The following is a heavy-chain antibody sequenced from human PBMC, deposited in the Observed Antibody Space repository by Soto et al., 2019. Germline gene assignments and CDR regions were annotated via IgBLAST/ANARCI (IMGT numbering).Heavy chain of an antibody. CDR2: IYYTGNT. D-gene: IGHD3-16*01. CDR3: ARHPKKGGLDP. Sequence: QVQLQESGPGQVKPSETLSLACTVSGGPVSVTTHYWAWIRQSPGKELEWIGSIYYTGNTYYNPSLRSRFTLSEDTSKNQVALRLTSVTAADTARYFCARHPKKGGLDPGGQGTLVTVSS. CDR1: GGPVSVTTHY. J-gene: IGHJ5*02. V-gene: IGHV4-39*01.